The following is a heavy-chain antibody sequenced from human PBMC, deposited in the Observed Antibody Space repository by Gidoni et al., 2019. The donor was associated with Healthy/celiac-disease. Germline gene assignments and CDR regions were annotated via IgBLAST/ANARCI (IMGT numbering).Heavy chain of an antibody. CDR1: GYTFTSYY. Sequence: QVQLVQSGAEVTKPGASVPVSCKASGYTFTSYYMHWVRQAPGQGLEWMGIINPSGGSTSYAQKFQGRVTMTRDTSTSTVYMELSSLRSEDTAGYYCARVTMVRGEQYPCDYWGQGTLVTVSS. CDR3: ARVTMVRGEQYPCDY. V-gene: IGHV1-46*01. D-gene: IGHD3-10*01. J-gene: IGHJ4*02. CDR2: INPSGGST.